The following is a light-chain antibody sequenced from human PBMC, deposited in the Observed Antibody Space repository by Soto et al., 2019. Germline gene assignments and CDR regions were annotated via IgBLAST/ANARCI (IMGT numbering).Light chain of an antibody. CDR2: DVT. J-gene: IGLJ2*01. CDR3: SSYTGSDNLV. CDR1: SSDVGAYNY. V-gene: IGLV2-8*01. Sequence: QSVLTQPPSASGSPGQSVTISCTGTSSDVGAYNYVSWYQQHPGKAPKLMNYDVTTRPSGVPDRFSGSTSGNTASLTVSGLQGEDEADYFCSSYTGSDNLVFGGGTKVTVL.